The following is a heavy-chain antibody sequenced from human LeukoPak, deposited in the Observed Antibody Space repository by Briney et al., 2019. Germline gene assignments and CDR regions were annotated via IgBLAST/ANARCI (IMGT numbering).Heavy chain of an antibody. J-gene: IGHJ1*01. CDR1: GYTFTSYD. CDR2: ISAYNGNT. D-gene: IGHD3-22*01. CDR3: ARWGRGFYYDSSGRARAEYFQH. Sequence: VASVKVSCKASGYTFTSYDINWVRQATGQGLEWMGWISAYNGNTNYAQRLQGRVTMTTDTSTSTAYMELRSLRSDDTAVYYCARWGRGFYYDSSGRARAEYFQHWGQGTLVTVSS. V-gene: IGHV1-18*01.